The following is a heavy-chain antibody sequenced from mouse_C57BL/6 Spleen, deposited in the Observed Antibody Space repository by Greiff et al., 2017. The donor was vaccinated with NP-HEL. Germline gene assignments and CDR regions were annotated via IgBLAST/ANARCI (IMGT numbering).Heavy chain of an antibody. CDR3: ARNLDYDYAMDY. J-gene: IGHJ4*01. CDR1: GYTFTSYW. CDR2: IYPGSGST. D-gene: IGHD2-4*01. V-gene: IGHV1-55*01. Sequence: VQLQQSGAELVKPGASVKMSCKASGYTFTSYWITWVKQRPGQGLEWIGDIYPGSGSTNYNEKFKSKATLTVDTSSSTAYMQLSSLTSEDSAVYYWARNLDYDYAMDYWGQGTSVTVSS.